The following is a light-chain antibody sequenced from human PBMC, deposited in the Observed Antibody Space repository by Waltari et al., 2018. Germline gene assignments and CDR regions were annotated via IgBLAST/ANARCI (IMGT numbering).Light chain of an antibody. J-gene: IGKJ2*01. CDR3: LQDYNYPRT. CDR2: GAS. Sequence: AIQMTQSPSSLSASVGDRVTITCRASQGIRNELAWYQQKPGKAPKVLIYGASSLQSGVPSRFTGSGSDTYFTLTISSLQTEDFATYYCLQDYNYPRTFGQATKLEIK. V-gene: IGKV1-6*01. CDR1: QGIRNE.